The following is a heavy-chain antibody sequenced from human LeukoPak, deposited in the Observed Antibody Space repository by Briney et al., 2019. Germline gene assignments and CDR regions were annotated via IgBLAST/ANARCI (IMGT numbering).Heavy chain of an antibody. J-gene: IGHJ6*02. CDR2: IYYSGST. V-gene: IGHV4-39*01. CDR3: ARHGVVLHYYYYGMDV. CDR1: GGSISSGGYY. Sequence: SETLSLTCTVSGGSISSGGYYWSWIRQHPGKGLEWIGYIYYSGSTYYNPSLKSRVTISVDTSKNQFSLKLSSVTAADTAVYYCARHGVVLHYYYYGMDVWGQGTTVTVSS. D-gene: IGHD3-3*01.